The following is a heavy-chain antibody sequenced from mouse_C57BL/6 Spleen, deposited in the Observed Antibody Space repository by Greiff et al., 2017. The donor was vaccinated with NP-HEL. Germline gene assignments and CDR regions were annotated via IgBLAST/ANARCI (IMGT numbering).Heavy chain of an antibody. CDR1: GFSFNTYA. V-gene: IGHV10-1*01. CDR2: IRSKSNNYAT. J-gene: IGHJ3*01. D-gene: IGHD1-1*01. CDR3: VSGRGYYGSSPFAY. Sequence: EVQLVESGGGLVQPKGSLKLSCAASGFSFNTYAMNWVRQAPGKGLEWVARIRSKSNNYATYYADSVKDRFTISRDDSESMLYLQMNNVKTEDTAMYYCVSGRGYYGSSPFAYWGQGTLVTVSA.